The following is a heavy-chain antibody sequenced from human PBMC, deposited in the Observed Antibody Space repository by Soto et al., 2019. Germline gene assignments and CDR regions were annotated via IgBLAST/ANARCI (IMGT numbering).Heavy chain of an antibody. CDR3: ARTPHYYDSSGYPFDY. J-gene: IGHJ4*02. D-gene: IGHD3-22*01. V-gene: IGHV4-30-4*01. Sequence: QVQLQESGPGLVKPSQTLSLTCTVSGGSISSGDYYWSWIRQPPGQGLEWIGYIYYSGSTYYNPSLKSRVTISVDTSKNQFSLKLSSVTAADTAVYYCARTPHYYDSSGYPFDYWGQGTLVTVSS. CDR1: GGSISSGDYY. CDR2: IYYSGST.